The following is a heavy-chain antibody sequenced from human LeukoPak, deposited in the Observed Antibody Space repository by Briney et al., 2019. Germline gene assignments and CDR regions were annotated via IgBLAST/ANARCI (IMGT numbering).Heavy chain of an antibody. J-gene: IGHJ3*02. D-gene: IGHD3-3*01. V-gene: IGHV3-23*01. Sequence: PGGSLRLSCAAPGFTFSSYAMSWVRQAPGKGLEWVSAISGSGGSTYYADSVKGRFTISRDNSKNTLYLQMNSLRAEDTAVYYCAKGPLEWLLLGAFDIWGQGTMVTVSS. CDR3: AKGPLEWLLLGAFDI. CDR1: GFTFSSYA. CDR2: ISGSGGST.